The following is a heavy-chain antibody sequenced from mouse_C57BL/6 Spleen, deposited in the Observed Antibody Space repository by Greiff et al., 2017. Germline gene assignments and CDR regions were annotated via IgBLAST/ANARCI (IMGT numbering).Heavy chain of an antibody. CDR3: ARSGSSGYAMDY. CDR2: IDPSDSYT. CDR1: GYTFTSYW. J-gene: IGHJ4*01. Sequence: QVQLKQPGAELVKPGASVKLSCKASGYTFTSYWMQWVKQRPGQGLEWIGEIDPSDSYTNYNQKFKGKATLTVDTSSSTAYMQLSSLTSEDSAVYYCARSGSSGYAMDYWGQGTSVTVSS. D-gene: IGHD3-2*02. V-gene: IGHV1-50*01.